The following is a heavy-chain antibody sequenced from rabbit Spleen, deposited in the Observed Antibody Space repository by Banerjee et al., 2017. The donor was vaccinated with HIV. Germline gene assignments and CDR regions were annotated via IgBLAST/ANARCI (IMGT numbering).Heavy chain of an antibody. CDR1: GFDLSNYYY. J-gene: IGHJ4*01. D-gene: IGHD4-2*01. Sequence: QSLVESGGDLVKPGASLTLTCTASGFDLSNYYYIYWVRQAPGKGLEWIACINSGSGFTYYASWAKGRFTISKTSSTTVTLQMSSLTAADTATYFCARSLGGGYAGADYYLWGPGTLVTVS. CDR2: INSGSGFT. CDR3: ARSLGGGYAGADYYL. V-gene: IGHV1S40*01.